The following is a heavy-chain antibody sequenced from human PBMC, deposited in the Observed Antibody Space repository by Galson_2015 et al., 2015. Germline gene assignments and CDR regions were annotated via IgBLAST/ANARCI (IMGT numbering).Heavy chain of an antibody. D-gene: IGHD3-16*01. CDR2: ISGRGGST. CDR3: AKFGGSGGPRDY. V-gene: IGHV3-23*01. J-gene: IGHJ4*02. Sequence: SLRLSCAASGFAFSSYAMSWVRQAPGKGLEWVSAISGRGGSTYYADSVKGRFTISRDNSKNTLYLQMNSLRAEDTAVYYCAKFGGSGGPRDYWGQGTLVTVSS. CDR1: GFAFSSYA.